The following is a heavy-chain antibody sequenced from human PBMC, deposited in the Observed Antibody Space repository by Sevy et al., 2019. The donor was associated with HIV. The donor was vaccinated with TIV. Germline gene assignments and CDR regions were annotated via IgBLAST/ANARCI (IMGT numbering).Heavy chain of an antibody. V-gene: IGHV3-23*01. Sequence: GGSLRLSCAASGFTFSSYAMSWVRQAPGKGLEWVSTISGSGGSTYYADSVKGRFTISRDNSKNTLYLQMNRLRAEDTAVYYCAKAIIAVAGRGVDYWGQGTLVTVSS. CDR3: AKAIIAVAGRGVDY. CDR2: ISGSGGST. CDR1: GFTFSSYA. D-gene: IGHD6-19*01. J-gene: IGHJ4*02.